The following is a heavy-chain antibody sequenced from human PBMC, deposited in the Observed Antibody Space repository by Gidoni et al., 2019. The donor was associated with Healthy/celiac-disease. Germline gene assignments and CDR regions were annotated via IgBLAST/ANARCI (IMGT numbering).Heavy chain of an antibody. J-gene: IGHJ4*02. CDR1: GFTFSSYG. CDR3: ARDYYDSSGYSPFDY. V-gene: IGHV3-33*01. D-gene: IGHD3-22*01. CDR2: IWYDGSNK. Sequence: GFTFSSYGMHWVRQAPGKGLEWVAVIWYDGSNKYYADSVKGRFTISIDNSKHTLYLQMNSLRAEDTAVYYCARDYYDSSGYSPFDYWGQGTLVTVSS.